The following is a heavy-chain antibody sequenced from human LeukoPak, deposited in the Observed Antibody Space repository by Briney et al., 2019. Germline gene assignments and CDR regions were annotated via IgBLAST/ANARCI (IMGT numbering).Heavy chain of an antibody. J-gene: IGHJ4*02. D-gene: IGHD3-10*01. V-gene: IGHV3-15*01. CDR1: GFTFSYAY. CDR3: TTVTMVRGIN. Sequence: GGSLRLSCAASGFTFSYAYMNWVRQAPGKGPEWVGRIKSKGDGGTTDYAAAVKARFTISRDDSKNMFYLQMNSLPTEDTAVYYCTTVTMVRGINWGQGTLVTVS. CDR2: IKSKGDGGTT.